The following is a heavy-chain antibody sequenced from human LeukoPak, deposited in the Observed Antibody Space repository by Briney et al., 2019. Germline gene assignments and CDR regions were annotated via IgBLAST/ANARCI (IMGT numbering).Heavy chain of an antibody. V-gene: IGHV3-48*02. J-gene: IGHJ4*02. CDR3: ATAPGGDPYYFDH. CDR1: GFTFSSYS. D-gene: IGHD2-21*02. Sequence: GGSLRLSCAGSGFTFSSYSMNWVRQAPGKGLEWVSYISSTSSTIYYADSVKGRFTISRDNAKNSLYLQMNSLRDEDTAVYYCATAPGGDPYYFDHWGQGTLVTVSS. CDR2: ISSTSSTI.